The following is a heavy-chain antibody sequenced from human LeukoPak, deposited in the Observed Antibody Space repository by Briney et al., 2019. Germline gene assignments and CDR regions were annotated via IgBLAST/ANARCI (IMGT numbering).Heavy chain of an antibody. Sequence: SETLSLTCSVSGGSLSSYYWSWIRQPPGKGLESIGHMFYSGSTKYNPSLKSRITISVDTSKNLFSLKVFSVTAADTAVYYCARHFATVTPYYYFGLDVWGQGTTVTVSS. CDR2: MFYSGST. CDR3: ARHFATVTPYYYFGLDV. CDR1: GGSLSSYY. J-gene: IGHJ6*02. V-gene: IGHV4-59*08. D-gene: IGHD4-11*01.